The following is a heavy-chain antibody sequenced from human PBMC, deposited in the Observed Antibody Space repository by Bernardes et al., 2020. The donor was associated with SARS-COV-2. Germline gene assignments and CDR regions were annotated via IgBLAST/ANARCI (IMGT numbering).Heavy chain of an antibody. CDR1: GYTFTSYG. V-gene: IGHV1-18*01. Sequence: ASVKVSCKASGYTFTSYGISWVRQAPGQGLEWMGWISAYNGNTNYAQKLQGRVTMTTDTSTSTAYMELRSLRSDDTAVYYCARYSSSGYLPIGYYYYGMDVWGQGTTVTVSS. CDR3: ARYSSSGYLPIGYYYYGMDV. J-gene: IGHJ6*02. CDR2: ISAYNGNT. D-gene: IGHD3-22*01.